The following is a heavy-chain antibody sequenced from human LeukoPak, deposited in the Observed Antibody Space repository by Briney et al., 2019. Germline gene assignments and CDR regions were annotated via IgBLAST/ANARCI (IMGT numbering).Heavy chain of an antibody. Sequence: GGSLRLSCAASGFTFSTYTMSWVRQAPGKGLEWVSTIRNSGSGTYYADSVKGRFTISRDDSRNTLYLQMYSLRAEDTAVYYCAKDMIVLGFASDFDYWGQGTLVTVSS. D-gene: IGHD3-22*01. J-gene: IGHJ4*02. CDR2: IRNSGSGT. CDR1: GFTFSTYT. CDR3: AKDMIVLGFASDFDY. V-gene: IGHV3-23*01.